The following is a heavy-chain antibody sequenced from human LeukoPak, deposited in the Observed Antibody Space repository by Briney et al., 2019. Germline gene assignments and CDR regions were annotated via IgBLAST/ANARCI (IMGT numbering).Heavy chain of an antibody. J-gene: IGHJ4*02. CDR3: AKATSLVKPFDY. CDR1: GFTFSRYW. CDR2: INPDGSTT. D-gene: IGHD2-2*01. Sequence: GGSLRLSCAASGFTFSRYWIHWVRQAPGKGLEWVSRINPDGSTTTYADSVKGRFTISRDNAKNSLYLQMNSLRAEDTALYYCAKATSLVKPFDYWGQGTLVTVSS. V-gene: IGHV3-74*01.